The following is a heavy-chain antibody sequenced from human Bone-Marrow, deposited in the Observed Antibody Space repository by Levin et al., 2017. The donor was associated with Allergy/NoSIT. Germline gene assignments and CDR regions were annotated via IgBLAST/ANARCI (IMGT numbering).Heavy chain of an antibody. J-gene: IGHJ6*03. CDR3: ARGGPGSYYMDV. Sequence: SETLSLTCAIFGDSITNYYWNWIRQPPGKGLEWIGYVYFSGSTDYSPSFMSRLTISVDTSKNHISLRLNSVSAADTAVYFCARGGPGSYYMDVWGEGTTVIVSS. CDR2: VYFSGST. CDR1: GDSITNYY. V-gene: IGHV4-59*13. D-gene: IGHD1-14*01.